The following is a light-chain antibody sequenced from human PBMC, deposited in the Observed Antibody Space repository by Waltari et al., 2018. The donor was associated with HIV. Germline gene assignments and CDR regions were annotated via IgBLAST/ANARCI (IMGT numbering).Light chain of an antibody. CDR1: QRLLYSNGLNF. CDR2: MAS. J-gene: IGKJ1*01. CDR3: MQALHTPPRT. Sequence: DAVMTQSPLSLPVTPGETASISCRSSQRLLYSNGLNFLDWYVQRPGQSPQLLIYMASHRASGVPDRFSGSGSGSDFTLTINKVEADDVGVYYCMQALHTPPRTFGAGTRLEIK. V-gene: IGKV2-28*01.